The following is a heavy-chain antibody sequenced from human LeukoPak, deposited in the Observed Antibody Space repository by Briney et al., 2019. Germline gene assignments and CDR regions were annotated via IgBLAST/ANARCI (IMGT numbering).Heavy chain of an antibody. D-gene: IGHD3-22*01. CDR3: ARVLLRAALTYWFAT. CDR1: GYIFDRYD. J-gene: IGHJ5*02. Sequence: ASVKVSCKASGYIFDRYDINWVRQATGKGLEWMGWMNPKTGNTGYAQKFQGRVNMTSDTPMTTAYMDLNNLRADDTAIYHCARVLLRAALTYWFATWGQGTLVTVSS. V-gene: IGHV1-8*01. CDR2: MNPKTGNT.